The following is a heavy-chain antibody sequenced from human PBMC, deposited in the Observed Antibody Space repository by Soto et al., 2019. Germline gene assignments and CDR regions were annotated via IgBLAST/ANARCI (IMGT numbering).Heavy chain of an antibody. Sequence: PGGSLRLSCVASGFDFSTYAMSWVRQAPGKGLEWVSVIGEGGVSRVYADAVKGRFTISRDNSKNTLYLQMTSLRVDDTAMYYCAKDRGLTGGTPDIWGQGTMVTVSS. CDR2: IGEGGVSR. D-gene: IGHD1-26*01. CDR3: AKDRGLTGGTPDI. J-gene: IGHJ3*02. CDR1: GFDFSTYA. V-gene: IGHV3-23*01.